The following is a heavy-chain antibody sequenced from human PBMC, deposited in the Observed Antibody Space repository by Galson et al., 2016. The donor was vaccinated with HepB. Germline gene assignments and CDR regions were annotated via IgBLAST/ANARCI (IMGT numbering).Heavy chain of an antibody. V-gene: IGHV5-51*01. CDR2: TYPEDFDT. CDR1: GYIFTTFS. J-gene: IGHJ4*02. CDR3: PRGGGLGRYFDY. Sequence: QSGAEVKKRGESLKISCKGSGYIFTTFSNGWMRRMPGKGLEWMGITYPEDFDTSYSPSFHGQVTIAADKSINTAYLQWNSLKASGTSIFYCPRGGGLGRYFDYGGRGTLVTVSS. D-gene: IGHD1-14*01.